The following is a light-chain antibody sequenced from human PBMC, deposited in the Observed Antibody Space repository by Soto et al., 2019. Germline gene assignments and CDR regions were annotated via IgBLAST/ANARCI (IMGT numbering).Light chain of an antibody. Sequence: EIVMTQSPATLSVSPGEEATLSCRASQSVGSNLSWYRQKRGQAPGLLIYGASNRAAGIPVRFNGSGSGTDFTLTVSSLQSEDSAVYYCQQYDNWPLTFGGGTRVEIK. V-gene: IGKV3-15*01. CDR3: QQYDNWPLT. J-gene: IGKJ4*01. CDR2: GAS. CDR1: QSVGSN.